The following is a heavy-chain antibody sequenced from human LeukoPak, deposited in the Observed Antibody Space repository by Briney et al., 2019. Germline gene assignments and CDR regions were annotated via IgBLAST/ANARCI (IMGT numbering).Heavy chain of an antibody. V-gene: IGHV3-53*01. CDR2: IYSGGST. D-gene: IGHD3-10*01. J-gene: IGHJ6*03. Sequence: GGSLRLSCAASGFTVSSNYMSWVRQAPGRGLEWVSVIYSGGSTYYADSVKGRFTISRDNSKNTLYLQMNSLRAEDTAVYYCASGSGSYRTPYYYMDVWGTGTTVTVSS. CDR3: ASGSGSYRTPYYYMDV. CDR1: GFTVSSNY.